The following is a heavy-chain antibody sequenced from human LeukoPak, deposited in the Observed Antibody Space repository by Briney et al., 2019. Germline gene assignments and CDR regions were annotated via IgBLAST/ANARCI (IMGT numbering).Heavy chain of an antibody. CDR1: GGSISSYY. V-gene: IGHV4-59*12. Sequence: SETLSLTCTVSGGSISSYYWSWIRQPPGKGLEWIGYIYYSGDTNYNPSLKSRVTISVDHSKNQFSLKLTSVTAADTAVYYCAKEGNDYGANSIDYWGQGTLVTVSS. CDR2: IYYSGDT. D-gene: IGHD4-23*01. J-gene: IGHJ4*02. CDR3: AKEGNDYGANSIDY.